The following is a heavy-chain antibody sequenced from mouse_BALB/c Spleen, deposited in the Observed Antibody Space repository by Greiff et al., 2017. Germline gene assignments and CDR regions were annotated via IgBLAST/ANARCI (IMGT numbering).Heavy chain of an antibody. CDR3: ARWLRLPTIGWYFDV. CDR2: IFPGDGST. CDR1: GYTFTSYD. Sequence: VKLQQSGAELVKPGASVKLSCKASGYTFTSYDINWVRQRPEQGLEWIGWIFPGDGSTKYNEKFKGKATLTTDKSSSTAYMQLSRLTSEDSAVYFCARWLRLPTIGWYFDVWGAGTTVTVSS. D-gene: IGHD2-14*01. V-gene: IGHV1-85*01. J-gene: IGHJ1*01.